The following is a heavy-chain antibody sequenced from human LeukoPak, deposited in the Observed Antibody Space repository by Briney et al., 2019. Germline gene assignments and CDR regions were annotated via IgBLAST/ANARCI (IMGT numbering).Heavy chain of an antibody. V-gene: IGHV3-48*02. CDR1: GFTFSSYS. J-gene: IGHJ3*02. CDR2: ISRSSSTI. Sequence: GGSLRLPCAASGFTFSSYSMNWVRQAPGKGLEWVSYISRSSSTISYADSVKGRFTISRDNAKNSLYLQMNSLRDEDTAVYYCARDSASGSYRHAFDIWGQGTMVTVSS. CDR3: ARDSASGSYRHAFDI. D-gene: IGHD1-26*01.